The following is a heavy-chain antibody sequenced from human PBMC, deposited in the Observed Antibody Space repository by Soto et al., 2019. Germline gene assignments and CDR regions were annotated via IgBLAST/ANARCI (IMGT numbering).Heavy chain of an antibody. D-gene: IGHD5-12*01. J-gene: IGHJ6*02. CDR2: IIPIFGTA. V-gene: IGHV1-69*13. CDR1: GGTFSSYA. Sequence: ASVKVSCKASGGTFSSYAISWVRQAPGQGLEWMGGIIPIFGTANYAQKVQGRVTITADESTSTAYMELSSLRSEDTAVYYCARGSLVATSPSKYYYYYYGMDVWGQGTTVTVSS. CDR3: ARGSLVATSPSKYYYYYYGMDV.